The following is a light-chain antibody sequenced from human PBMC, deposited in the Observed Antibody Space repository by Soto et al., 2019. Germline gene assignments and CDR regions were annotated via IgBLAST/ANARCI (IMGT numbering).Light chain of an antibody. CDR2: DTS. Sequence: IVLTQSPVTLSLSPGDRATLSCRAGQSLSNSFIAWYQQKPGQAPRLLIYDTSSRATGIPDRFSGSGSGTDFTLTISRLEPEDFSVFYCQQYGTSEIIFGQGTRLEIK. V-gene: IGKV3-20*01. CDR3: QQYGTSEII. CDR1: QSLSNSF. J-gene: IGKJ5*01.